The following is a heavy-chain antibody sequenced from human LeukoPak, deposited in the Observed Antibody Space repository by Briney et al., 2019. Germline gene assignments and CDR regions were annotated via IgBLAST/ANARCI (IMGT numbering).Heavy chain of an antibody. D-gene: IGHD2-2*01. Sequence: GASVKVSFKASGYTFNRNGIRWGPQAPGQGLKWMGWISAYTCNTNYAQNFRGRVTLTTDTSASTAYMELRSLRSDDTAVYYCAYASRSYNPTGNFDYWGQGTRVSVSS. CDR3: AYASRSYNPTGNFDY. CDR2: ISAYTCNT. CDR1: GYTFNRNG. J-gene: IGHJ4*02. V-gene: IGHV1-18*04.